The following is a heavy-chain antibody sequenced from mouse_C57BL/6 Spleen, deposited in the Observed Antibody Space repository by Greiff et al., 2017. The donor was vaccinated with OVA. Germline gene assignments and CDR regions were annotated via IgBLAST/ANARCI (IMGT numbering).Heavy chain of an antibody. CDR2: ISSGGSYT. J-gene: IGHJ2*01. Sequence: EVKLVESGGDLVKPGGSLKLSCAASGFTFSSYGMSWVRQTPDKRLEWVATISSGGSYTYYPDSVKGRFTISRDNAKNTLYLQMSSLKAEDTAMYYCARHEGYFDYWGQGTTLTVSS. CDR1: GFTFSSYG. CDR3: ARHEGYFDY. V-gene: IGHV5-6*01.